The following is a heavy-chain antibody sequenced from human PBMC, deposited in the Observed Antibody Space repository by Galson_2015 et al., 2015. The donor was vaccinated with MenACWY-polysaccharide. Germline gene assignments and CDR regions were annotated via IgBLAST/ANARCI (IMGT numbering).Heavy chain of an antibody. CDR3: AKTKKNYGDYVYFDY. CDR2: ISGSGGST. V-gene: IGHV3-23*01. D-gene: IGHD4-17*01. J-gene: IGHJ4*02. Sequence: LEWVSAISGSGGSTYYADSVKGRFTISRDNSKNTLYLQMNSLRAEDTAVYYCAKTKKNYGDYVYFDYWGQGTLVTVSS.